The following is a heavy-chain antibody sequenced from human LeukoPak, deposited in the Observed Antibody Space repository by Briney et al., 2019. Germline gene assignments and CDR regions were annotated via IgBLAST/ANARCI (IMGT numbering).Heavy chain of an antibody. V-gene: IGHV3-15*01. CDR2: IKSKTDGGTT. J-gene: IGHJ4*02. Sequence: GGSLRLSCAASGFSFSNAWMSWVRQAPGKGLEWVGRIKSKTDGGTTDYAAPVKGRFTISRDNSKNTLYLQMNSLRAEDTAVYYCAKDLVPAAMQPYYFDYWGQGTLVTVSS. D-gene: IGHD2-2*01. CDR1: GFSFSNAW. CDR3: AKDLVPAAMQPYYFDY.